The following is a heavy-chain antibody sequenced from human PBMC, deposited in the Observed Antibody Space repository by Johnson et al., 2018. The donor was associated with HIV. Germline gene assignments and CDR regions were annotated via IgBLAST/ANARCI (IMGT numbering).Heavy chain of an antibody. CDR1: GFIFDDYG. D-gene: IGHD2-8*01. CDR3: AKDHLIRAIDI. J-gene: IGHJ3*02. V-gene: IGHV3-20*04. CDR2: IDWTGAST. Sequence: VQLVESGGGVERPGGSLRLSCVGSGFIFDDYGMSWVRQVPGKGLEWVSGIDWTGASTGYADSVKGRFTISRDNSKNTLSLQMNSLRPEDTAVYYCAKDHLIRAIDIWGQGTMVTVSS.